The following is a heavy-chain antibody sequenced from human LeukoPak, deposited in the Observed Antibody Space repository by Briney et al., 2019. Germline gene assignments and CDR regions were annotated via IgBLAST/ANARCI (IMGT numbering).Heavy chain of an antibody. D-gene: IGHD3-10*01. V-gene: IGHV3-30-3*01. CDR1: GFTLSSYA. CDR3: ARVWFGEEDDAFDI. Sequence: HGGSLRLSCAASGFTLSSYAMHWVREAPGKGLGWVAVISYDGSNKYYAASVKGRFTISRDNSKNTRYLQMNSLRAEGTAVYYCARVWFGEEDDAFDIWGQGTMVTVSS. J-gene: IGHJ3*02. CDR2: ISYDGSNK.